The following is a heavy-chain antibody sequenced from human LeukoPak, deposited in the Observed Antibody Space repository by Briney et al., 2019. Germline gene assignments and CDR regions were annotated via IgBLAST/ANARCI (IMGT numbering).Heavy chain of an antibody. CDR3: ARGVAMEY. CDR1: GGSISSYY. CDR2: IYYSGST. V-gene: IGHV4-59*12. J-gene: IGHJ4*02. Sequence: PSETLSLTCTVSGGSISSYYWSWIRQPPGKGLEWIGYIYYSGSTNYNPSLKSRVTISVDTSKNQFSLKLSSVTAADTAVYYCARGVAMEYWGQGTLVTVSS. D-gene: IGHD5-12*01.